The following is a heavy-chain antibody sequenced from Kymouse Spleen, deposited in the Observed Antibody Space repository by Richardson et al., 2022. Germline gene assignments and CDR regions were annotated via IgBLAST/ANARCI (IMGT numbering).Heavy chain of an antibody. Sequence: QVQLVESGGGVVQPGRSLRLSCAASGFTFSSYGMHWVRQAPGKGLEWVAVIWYDGSNKYYADSVKGRFTISRDNSKNTLYLQMNSLRAEDTAVYYCARVPYYDILTGYYPFDYWGQGTLVTVSS. CDR2: IWYDGSNK. V-gene: IGHV3-33*01. CDR1: GFTFSSYG. CDR3: ARVPYYDILTGYYPFDY. D-gene: IGHD3-9*01. J-gene: IGHJ4*02.